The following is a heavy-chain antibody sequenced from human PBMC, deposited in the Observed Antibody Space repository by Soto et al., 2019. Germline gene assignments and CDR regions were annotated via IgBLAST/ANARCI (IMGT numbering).Heavy chain of an antibody. CDR1: GFTFSSFA. Sequence: GGSLRLSCAASGFTFSSFALSWVRQVPGKGLEWVSGISGSGGSTYYADSVKGRFTISRDNSKNTLYLQMNSLRAEDTAVYYCAKLEYSSSWYRYYFDYWGQGTLVTVSS. CDR3: AKLEYSSSWYRYYFDY. D-gene: IGHD6-13*01. V-gene: IGHV3-23*01. CDR2: ISGSGGST. J-gene: IGHJ4*02.